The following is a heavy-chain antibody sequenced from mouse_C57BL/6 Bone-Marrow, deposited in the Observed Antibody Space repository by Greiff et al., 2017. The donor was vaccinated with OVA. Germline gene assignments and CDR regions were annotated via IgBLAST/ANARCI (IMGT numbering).Heavy chain of an antibody. V-gene: IGHV1-15*01. J-gene: IGHJ2*01. CDR2: IDPETGGT. CDR1: GYTFTDYE. CDR3: TPITTVVAHFDY. D-gene: IGHD1-1*01. Sequence: VQLQQSGAELVRPGASVTLSCKASGYTFTDYEMHWVKQTPVHGLEWIGAIDPETGGTAYNQKFKGKAILTADKSSSTAYMELRSLTSEDSAVYYCTPITTVVAHFDYWGQGTTLTVSS.